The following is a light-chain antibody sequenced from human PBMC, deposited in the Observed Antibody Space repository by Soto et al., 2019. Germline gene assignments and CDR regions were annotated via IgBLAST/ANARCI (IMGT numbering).Light chain of an antibody. CDR2: RDN. CDR1: TSNIGGNY. V-gene: IGLV1-47*01. J-gene: IGLJ2*01. Sequence: QSALTQPPSASGTPGQRVTISCSGSTSNIGGNYVYWYQQFPGTAPKLLIYRDNLRPSGVPDRFSGSKSGTSASLAISGLRSEDEADYYCAAWDDSLSGPVVFGGGTKLTVL. CDR3: AAWDDSLSGPVV.